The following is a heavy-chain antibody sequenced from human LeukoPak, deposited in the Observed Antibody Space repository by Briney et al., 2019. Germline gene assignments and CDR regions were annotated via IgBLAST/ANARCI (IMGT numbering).Heavy chain of an antibody. J-gene: IGHJ6*02. CDR1: GYTFTSYG. D-gene: IGHD2-2*01. Sequence: ASVKVSCKASGYTFTSYGISWVRQAPGQGLEWMGWISAYNDNTNYAQKLQGRVTMTTDTSTSTAYMELRSLRSDDTAVYYCARDRPLAPIVVVPAASDGYYYYGMDVWGQGTTVTVSS. V-gene: IGHV1-18*01. CDR2: ISAYNDNT. CDR3: ARDRPLAPIVVVPAASDGYYYYGMDV.